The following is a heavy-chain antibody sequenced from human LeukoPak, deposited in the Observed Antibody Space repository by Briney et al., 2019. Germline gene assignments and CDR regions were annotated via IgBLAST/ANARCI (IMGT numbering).Heavy chain of an antibody. V-gene: IGHV1-46*01. CDR3: ARDRRVWYYDTNLKDAFDI. J-gene: IGHJ3*02. CDR2: INPSGGST. D-gene: IGHD3-22*01. CDR1: GYTFTSYY. Sequence: ASVKVSCKASGYTFTSYYMHWVRQAPGQGLEWMGIINPSGGSTSYAQKFQGRVTMTRDTSTSTVYMELSSLRSEDTAVYYCARDRRVWYYDTNLKDAFDIWGQGTMVTVSS.